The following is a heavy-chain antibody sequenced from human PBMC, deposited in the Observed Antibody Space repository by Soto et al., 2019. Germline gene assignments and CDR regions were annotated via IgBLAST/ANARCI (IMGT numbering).Heavy chain of an antibody. CDR2: IYSGGST. CDR1: GFTVSSNY. D-gene: IGHD1-1*01. J-gene: IGHJ6*02. V-gene: IGHV3-53*01. Sequence: PGGSLSLSCAASGFTVSSNYMSWVRQAPGKGLEWVSVIYSGGSTYYADSVKGRFTISRDNSKNTLYLQMNSLRAEDTAVYYCARGRYDPFYYYYYGMDAWGQGTTVTVSS. CDR3: ARGRYDPFYYYYYGMDA.